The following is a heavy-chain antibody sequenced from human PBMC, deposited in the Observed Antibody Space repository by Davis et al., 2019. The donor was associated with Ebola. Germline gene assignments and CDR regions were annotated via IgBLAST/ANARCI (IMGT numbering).Heavy chain of an antibody. Sequence: PSETLSLTCAVYGGSFSGYYWSWIRQPPGKGLEWIGEINHSGSTNYNPSLKSRVTISVDTSKNQFSLKLSSVTAADTAVYYCARGGVYSGYDCGFDYWGQGTLVTVSS. CDR3: ARGGVYSGYDCGFDY. CDR1: GGSFSGYY. CDR2: INHSGST. V-gene: IGHV4-34*01. J-gene: IGHJ4*02. D-gene: IGHD5-12*01.